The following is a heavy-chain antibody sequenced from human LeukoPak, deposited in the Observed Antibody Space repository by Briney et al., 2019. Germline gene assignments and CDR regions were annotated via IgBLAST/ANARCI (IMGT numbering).Heavy chain of an antibody. V-gene: IGHV4-38-2*02. CDR2: IYHSGST. J-gene: IGHJ4*02. Sequence: SETLSLTCTVSGYSISSGYYWGWIRQPPGKGLEWIGSIYHSGSTYYNPSLKSRVTISVDTSKNQFSLKLSSVTAADTAVYYCARLGSNRATRGYYFDYWGQGTLVTVSS. D-gene: IGHD3-10*01. CDR3: ARLGSNRATRGYYFDY. CDR1: GYSISSGYY.